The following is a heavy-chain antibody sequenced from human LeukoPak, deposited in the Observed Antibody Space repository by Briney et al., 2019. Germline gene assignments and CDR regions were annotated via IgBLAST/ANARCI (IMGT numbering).Heavy chain of an antibody. Sequence: GGSLILSCAASGFTFSSYWMHWVRQAPGKGLVWVSRINVDGSSTSYADSVKGRFTISRDNPKNTLYLQMNSLRVEDTAVYYCARVAPYNYFDYWGQGTLVPVSS. CDR2: INVDGSST. V-gene: IGHV3-74*01. CDR1: GFTFSSYW. J-gene: IGHJ4*02. D-gene: IGHD3-16*01. CDR3: ARVAPYNYFDY.